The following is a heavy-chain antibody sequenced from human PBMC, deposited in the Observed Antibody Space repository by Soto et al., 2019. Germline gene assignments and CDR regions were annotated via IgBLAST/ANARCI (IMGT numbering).Heavy chain of an antibody. D-gene: IGHD6-19*01. CDR3: ARRAGNSAAFDI. Sequence: SVKVSCKASGGIFSSYAIRWVRQAPGQGLEWMGGIIPIFGTANYAQKFQGRVTITADESTSTAYMERSSLRSEDTAVYYCARRAGNSAAFDIWGQGTMPTVSS. J-gene: IGHJ3*02. V-gene: IGHV1-69*13. CDR2: IIPIFGTA. CDR1: GGIFSSYA.